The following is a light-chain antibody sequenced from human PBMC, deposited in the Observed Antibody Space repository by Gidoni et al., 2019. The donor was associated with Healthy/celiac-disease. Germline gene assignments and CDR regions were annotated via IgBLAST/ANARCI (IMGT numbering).Light chain of an antibody. J-gene: IGKJ2*01. Sequence: DIVLTPSPATLSLSPGERATLSCRASQSVSSYLAWYQQKPGQAPRLLIYDASNRATGIPARFSGSGSGTDFTLTISSLEPEDFAVYYCQQRSSWPPSYTFGQGTKLEIK. CDR1: QSVSSY. V-gene: IGKV3-11*01. CDR3: QQRSSWPPSYT. CDR2: DAS.